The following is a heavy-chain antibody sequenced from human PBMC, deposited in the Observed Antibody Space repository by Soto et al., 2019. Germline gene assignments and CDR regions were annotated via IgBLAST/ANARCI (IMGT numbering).Heavy chain of an antibody. CDR1: GGTFSSYA. CDR3: ARGHSSGYYYDFDY. D-gene: IGHD3-22*01. Sequence: QVQLVQSGAEVKKPGSSVKVSCKASGGTFSSYAISWVRQVPGQGLEWMGGIIPIFGTANYAQKFQGRVTITADDSTSTAYMELSSLRSEDTAVYYCARGHSSGYYYDFDYWGQGTLVSVSS. V-gene: IGHV1-69*01. CDR2: IIPIFGTA. J-gene: IGHJ4*02.